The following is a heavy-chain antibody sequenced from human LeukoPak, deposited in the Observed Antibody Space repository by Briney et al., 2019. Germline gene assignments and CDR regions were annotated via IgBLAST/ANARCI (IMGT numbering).Heavy chain of an antibody. CDR2: ISGSGNTI. CDR3: AKGHSAHGTGFDY. D-gene: IGHD1-1*01. Sequence: PGGSLRLSCAASRFTFSNYDMNWVRQAPGKGLEWVSYISGSGNTIYYADSVKGRFTISRDNAENSLYLQMNSLRVEDTAVYYCAKGHSAHGTGFDYWGQGTLVIVSS. CDR1: RFTFSNYD. J-gene: IGHJ4*02. V-gene: IGHV3-48*03.